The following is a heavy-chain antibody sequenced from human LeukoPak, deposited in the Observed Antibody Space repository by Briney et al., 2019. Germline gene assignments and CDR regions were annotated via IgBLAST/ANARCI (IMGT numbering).Heavy chain of an antibody. V-gene: IGHV3-30*02. J-gene: IGHJ4*02. CDR1: GFTFSSYG. D-gene: IGHD3-10*01. CDR2: IRNDGSNK. Sequence: GGSLRLSCAASGFTFSSYGMLWVRQAPGKGLEWVAFIRNDGSNKYYADSVKGRFTISRDNSENTLYLQMNSLRAEDTAVYYCAKDRPVYYDGSGYFDYWGQGTLVTVSS. CDR3: AKDRPVYYDGSGYFDY.